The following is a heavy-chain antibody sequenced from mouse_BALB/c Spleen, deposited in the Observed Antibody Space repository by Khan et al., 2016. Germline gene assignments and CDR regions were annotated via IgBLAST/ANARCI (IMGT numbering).Heavy chain of an antibody. V-gene: IGHV14-4*02. CDR3: NARYGNYDALDY. D-gene: IGHD2-1*01. CDR1: GFNINDYC. CDR2: IDPEDGDT. Sequence: VQLQQSGAELVRPGALVKLSCTSSGFNINDYCIHWVRQRPEQGLEWIGGIDPEDGDTEYAAKFQGKATMTAHTSSNTAYIHLSSLTSEDTAVCYRNARYGNYDALDYWGQGTSVTVSS. J-gene: IGHJ4*01.